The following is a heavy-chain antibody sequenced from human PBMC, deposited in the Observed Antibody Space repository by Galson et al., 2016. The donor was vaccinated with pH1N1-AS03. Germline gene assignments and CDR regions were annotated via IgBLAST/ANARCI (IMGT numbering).Heavy chain of an antibody. J-gene: IGHJ3*02. CDR3: ALPNSGGNAFEI. Sequence: PALVTPTQTLTLTCSVSGVSVTSSGVGVGWFRQPPGKALEWLALVYWDETRRYSPSLKNRLTITKDSSKNQVVLTVTSVDPMDIATSFCALPNSGGNAFEIWGPGTMVTVSS. CDR1: GVSVTSSGVG. D-gene: IGHD2/OR15-2a*01. V-gene: IGHV2-5*02. CDR2: VYWDETR.